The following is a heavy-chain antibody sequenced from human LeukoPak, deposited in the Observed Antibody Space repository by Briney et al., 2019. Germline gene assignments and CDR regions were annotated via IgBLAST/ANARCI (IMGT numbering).Heavy chain of an antibody. D-gene: IGHD1-26*01. Sequence: SETLSLTCTVSGYSISSGYYWGWIRRPPGKGLEWIGSIYHSGSTYYNPSLKSRVTISVDTSKNQFSLKLSSVTAADTAVYYCARDDWGSYRFDYWGQGTLVTVSS. V-gene: IGHV4-38-2*02. CDR3: ARDDWGSYRFDY. J-gene: IGHJ4*02. CDR1: GYSISSGYY. CDR2: IYHSGST.